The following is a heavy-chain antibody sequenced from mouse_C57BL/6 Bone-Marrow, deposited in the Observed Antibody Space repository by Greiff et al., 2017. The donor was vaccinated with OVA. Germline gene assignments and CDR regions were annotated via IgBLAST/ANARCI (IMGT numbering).Heavy chain of an antibody. D-gene: IGHD1-1*01. J-gene: IGHJ4*01. Sequence: VMLVESGPGLVQPSQSLSITCTVSGFSLTSYGVHWVRQSPGKGLEWLGVIWSGGSTDYNAAFISRLSISKDNSKSQVFFKMNSLQADDTAIYYCAVYYGSSYDYAMDYWGQGTSVTVSS. CDR3: AVYYGSSYDYAMDY. CDR2: IWSGGST. CDR1: GFSLTSYG. V-gene: IGHV2-2*01.